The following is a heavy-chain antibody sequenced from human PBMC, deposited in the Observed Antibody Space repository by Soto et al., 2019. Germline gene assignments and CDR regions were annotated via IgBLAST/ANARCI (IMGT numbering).Heavy chain of an antibody. CDR2: IYYSGST. CDR3: ARAIAVAGNRCWFDP. J-gene: IGHJ5*02. D-gene: IGHD6-19*01. CDR1: GGSISSYY. Sequence: SETLSLTCTVSGGSISSYYWSWIRQPPGKGLEWIGYIYYSGSTNYNPSLKSRVTISLDTSKNQFSLKLSSVTAADTAVYYCARAIAVAGNRCWFDPWGQGTLVTVSS. V-gene: IGHV4-59*08.